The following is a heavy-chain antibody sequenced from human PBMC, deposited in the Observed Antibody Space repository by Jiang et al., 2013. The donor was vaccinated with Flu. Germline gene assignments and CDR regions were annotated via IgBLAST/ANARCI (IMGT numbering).Heavy chain of an antibody. D-gene: IGHD2-15*01. J-gene: IGHJ5*02. CDR3: AKGSPVVVVVATHNWFDP. Sequence: RLSCAASGFTFSSYAMSWVRQAPGKGLEWVSGISGSGGSTYYADSVKGRFTISRDNSKNTLYLQMNSLRAEDTAVYYCAKGSPVVVVVATHNWFDPWGQGTLVTVSS. V-gene: IGHV3-23*01. CDR2: ISGSGGST. CDR1: GFTFSSYA.